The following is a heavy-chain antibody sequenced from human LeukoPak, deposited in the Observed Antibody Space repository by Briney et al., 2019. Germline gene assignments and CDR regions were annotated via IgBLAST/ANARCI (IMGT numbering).Heavy chain of an antibody. D-gene: IGHD1-26*01. Sequence: PSETLSLTCTVSGGSISSSSYYWGWIRQPPGKGLEWIGEINHSGSTNYNPSLKSRVTISVDTSKNQFSLKLSSVTAADTAVYYCAARALNYYYYMDVWGKGTTVTVSS. J-gene: IGHJ6*03. V-gene: IGHV4-39*07. CDR3: AARALNYYYYMDV. CDR2: INHSGST. CDR1: GGSISSSSYY.